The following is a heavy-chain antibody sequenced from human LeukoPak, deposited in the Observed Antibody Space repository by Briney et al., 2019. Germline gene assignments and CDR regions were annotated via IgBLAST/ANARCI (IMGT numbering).Heavy chain of an antibody. J-gene: IGHJ4*02. Sequence: AASVKVSCKASGYTFTGYYMHWVRQAPGQGLEWMGWINPNSGGTNYAQKFQGRVTMTRDTSISTAYMELSRLRSDDTAVYYCARGGVVVPAASDYWGQGTLVTVSS. D-gene: IGHD2-2*01. V-gene: IGHV1-2*02. CDR2: INPNSGGT. CDR1: GYTFTGYY. CDR3: ARGGVVVPAASDY.